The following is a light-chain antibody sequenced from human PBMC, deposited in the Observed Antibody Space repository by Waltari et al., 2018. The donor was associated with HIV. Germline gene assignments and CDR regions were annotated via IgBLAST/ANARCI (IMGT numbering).Light chain of an antibody. CDR1: STDSRFYQH. J-gene: IGLJ2*01. CDR3: ASNRLDSTLV. Sequence: QSALTQPASVSGFPGQTINISCTGISTDSRFYQHVSWYQQHPGSVPRLIIYDIDRRPSGISEHFSGSRSVDSASLTISGLQSGDEADYFCASNRLDSTLVFGGGTKLTIL. CDR2: DID. V-gene: IGLV2-14*03.